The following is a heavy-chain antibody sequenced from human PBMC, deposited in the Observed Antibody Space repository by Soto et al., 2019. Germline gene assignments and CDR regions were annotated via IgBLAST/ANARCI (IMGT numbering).Heavy chain of an antibody. J-gene: IGHJ3*02. D-gene: IGHD2-2*01. CDR2: IYPGDSDT. Sequence: GESLKISCKGSGYSFTSYWIGWVRQMPGKGLEWMGIIYPGDSDTRYSPSFQGQVTISADKSISTAYLQWSSLKASDTAMYYCARRIVVVPAAHDAFDIWGQGTMVTVSS. CDR1: GYSFTSYW. V-gene: IGHV5-51*01. CDR3: ARRIVVVPAAHDAFDI.